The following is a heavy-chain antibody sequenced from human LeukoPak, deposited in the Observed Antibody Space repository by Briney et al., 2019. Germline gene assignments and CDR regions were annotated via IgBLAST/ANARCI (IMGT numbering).Heavy chain of an antibody. CDR1: GFTFSTYA. J-gene: IGHJ3*01. Sequence: PGGSLRLSCVGSGFTFSTYAMSWVRQPAGKGPQWVAGMSGNGGVKYYADFVKGRFAISRDNYKNTLFLQMNTLRAEDTAIYYCAKDPTAVLASFDLWGQGTLVTVSS. V-gene: IGHV3-23*01. D-gene: IGHD2-8*02. CDR2: MSGNGGVK. CDR3: AKDPTAVLASFDL.